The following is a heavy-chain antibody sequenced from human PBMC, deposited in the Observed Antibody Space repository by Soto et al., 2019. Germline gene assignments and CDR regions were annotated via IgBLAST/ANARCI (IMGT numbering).Heavy chain of an antibody. J-gene: IGHJ4*02. V-gene: IGHV3-30*03. CDR3: ARGTIVARPHLDY. CDR1: GFTFSSYA. D-gene: IGHD6-6*01. Sequence: QVQLVESGGGVVQPGKSLRLSCAASGFTFSSYAMHWARQAPGKGLEWVTVISIRGGDEYYAESVRGRFTISRDDSKNTLYLQMDSLRVEDTAVYYSARGTIVARPHLDYWGQGTLVTVSS. CDR2: ISIRGGDE.